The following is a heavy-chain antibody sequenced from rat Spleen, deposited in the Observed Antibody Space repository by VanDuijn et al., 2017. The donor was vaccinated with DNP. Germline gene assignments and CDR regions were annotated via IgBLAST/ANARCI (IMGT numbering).Heavy chain of an antibody. CDR3: IRWNSGHFDY. V-gene: IGHV5S13*01. CDR2: INTGGGNT. D-gene: IGHD4-3*01. Sequence: EVQLVESGGDLVQPGGSLKLSCEASGFTFSNHGMAWVRQAPTKGLEWVASINTGGGNTYYRDSVKGRFTISRDNAKSTLYLQMNSLRSEDMATYYCIRWNSGHFDYWGQGVMVTVSS. CDR1: GFTFSNHG. J-gene: IGHJ2*01.